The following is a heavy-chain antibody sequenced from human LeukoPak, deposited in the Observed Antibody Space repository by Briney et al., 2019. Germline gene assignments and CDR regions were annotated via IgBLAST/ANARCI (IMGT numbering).Heavy chain of an antibody. D-gene: IGHD4-17*01. CDR2: IYYSGSA. CDR1: GGSIGSSTYY. Sequence: SETLSLTCTVSGGSIGSSTYYWDWIRQPPGKGLEWIGSIYYSGSAYYNPSLKSRVTISVDTSKNQFSLKLSSVTAADTAVYYCARVSRTTVTSFFFDYWGQGTLVTVSS. V-gene: IGHV4-39*07. J-gene: IGHJ4*02. CDR3: ARVSRTTVTSFFFDY.